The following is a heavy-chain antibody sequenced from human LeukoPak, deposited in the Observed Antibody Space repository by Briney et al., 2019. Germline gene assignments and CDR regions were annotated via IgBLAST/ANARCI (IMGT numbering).Heavy chain of an antibody. Sequence: SETLSLTCTVSGGSISSYYWSWIRQPPGKGLEWIGYIYYSGSTNYNPSLKSRVTISVDTSKNQFSLKLSSVTAADTAVYYCARAHSISVAADTLDYWGQGTLVTVSS. D-gene: IGHD6-19*01. CDR1: GGSISSYY. J-gene: IGHJ4*02. CDR2: IYYSGST. CDR3: ARAHSISVAADTLDY. V-gene: IGHV4-59*01.